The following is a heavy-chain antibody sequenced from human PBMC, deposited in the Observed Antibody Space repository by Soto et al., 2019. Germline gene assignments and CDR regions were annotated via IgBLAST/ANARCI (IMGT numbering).Heavy chain of an antibody. CDR3: ARERVPAASAYYYYYYYMDV. CDR1: GYTFTSYG. V-gene: IGHV1-18*01. CDR2: ISAYNGNT. J-gene: IGHJ6*03. Sequence: VSVKVSCKASGYTFTSYGISWVRQAPGQGLEWMGWISAYNGNTNYAQKLQGRVTMTTDTSTSTAYMELRSLRSDDTAVYYCARERVPAASAYYYYYYYMDVWGKGTTVTVSS. D-gene: IGHD2-2*01.